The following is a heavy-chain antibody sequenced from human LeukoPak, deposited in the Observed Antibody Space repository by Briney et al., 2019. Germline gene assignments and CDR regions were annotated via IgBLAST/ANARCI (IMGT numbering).Heavy chain of an antibody. D-gene: IGHD6-13*01. J-gene: IGHJ4*02. CDR2: INHSGST. CDR1: GGSFSGYY. Sequence: SETLSLTCAVYGGSFSGYYWSSIRQPPGKGLEWIGEINHSGSTNYNPSLKSRVTISVDTSKNQFSLKLSSVTAADTAVYYCARLGDLYGSAGGEQLVYYFDYWGRGTLVTVSS. CDR3: ARLGDLYGSAGGEQLVYYFDY. V-gene: IGHV4-34*01.